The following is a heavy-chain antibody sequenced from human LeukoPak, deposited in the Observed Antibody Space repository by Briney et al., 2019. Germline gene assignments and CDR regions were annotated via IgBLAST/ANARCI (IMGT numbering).Heavy chain of an antibody. CDR3: AREGPRGNSQFDY. V-gene: IGHV3-7*01. Sequence: AGGSLRLSCAASGFIFTNYFMSWVRQAPGKGLEWVASIKHDGSEKYYVDSVKGRLTISRDNSKNTLYLQMNSLRAEDTAIYYCAREGPRGNSQFDYWGQGTLVTVSS. J-gene: IGHJ4*02. CDR1: GFIFTNYF. D-gene: IGHD2/OR15-2a*01. CDR2: IKHDGSEK.